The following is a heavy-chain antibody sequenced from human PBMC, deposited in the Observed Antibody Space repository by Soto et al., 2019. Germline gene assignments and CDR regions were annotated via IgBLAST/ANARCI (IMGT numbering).Heavy chain of an antibody. CDR3: ARVVTMTFRWFDP. J-gene: IGHJ5*02. CDR2: IYYSGST. CDR1: GGSISSGGYY. V-gene: IGHV4-31*03. D-gene: IGHD3-22*01. Sequence: PSETLSLTCTVSGGSISSGGYYWSWIRQHPGKGLEWIGYIYYSGSTYYNPSLKSRVTISVDTSKNQFSLKLSSVTDADTAVYYCARVVTMTFRWFDPWRQGTLVTVSS.